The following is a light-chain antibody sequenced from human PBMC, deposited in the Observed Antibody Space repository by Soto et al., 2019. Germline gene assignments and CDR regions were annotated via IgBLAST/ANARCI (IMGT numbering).Light chain of an antibody. CDR3: QQYYSTPPIT. Sequence: DIVMTQSPDSLAVSLGERATINCKSSQSVLYSSNNKNYLAWYQQKPGQPPKPLIYWASTRESGVPDRFSGSGSETEFTLTISSLQAEDVAVYYCQQYYSTPPITFGQGTRLEIK. J-gene: IGKJ5*01. CDR1: QSVLYSSNNKNY. V-gene: IGKV4-1*01. CDR2: WAS.